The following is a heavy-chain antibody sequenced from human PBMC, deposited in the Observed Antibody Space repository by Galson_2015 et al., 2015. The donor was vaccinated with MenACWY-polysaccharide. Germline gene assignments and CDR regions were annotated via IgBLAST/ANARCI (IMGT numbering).Heavy chain of an antibody. CDR3: ARGAITEFGKFDF. V-gene: IGHV6-1*01. D-gene: IGHD1-20*01. CDR2: TYYGSKWYN. J-gene: IGHJ4*02. Sequence: CAISGDSVSRSTSAWNWIRQSPSRGLEWLGRTYYGSKWYNEYAVSVKSRISINPDTSKNQFSLQLNSVTPEDTAVYYCARGAITEFGKFDFWGQGTLVTVS. CDR1: GDSVSRSTSA.